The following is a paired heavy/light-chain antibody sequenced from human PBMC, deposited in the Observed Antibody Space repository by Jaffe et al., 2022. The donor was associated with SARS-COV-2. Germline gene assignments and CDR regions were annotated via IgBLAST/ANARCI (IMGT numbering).Heavy chain of an antibody. V-gene: IGHV4-59*01. CDR1: GASISSNY. J-gene: IGHJ3*02. CDR3: ARGGVGRNDAFDI. CDR2: IYYSGST. Sequence: QVQLQESGPGLVKPSETLSLTCTVSGASISSNYWSWIRQPPEKGLEWIGYIYYSGSTNYNPSLESRLTISVDTSKNQFSLKLSSVTAADTAVYYCARGGVGRNDAFDIWGQGTMVTVSS. D-gene: IGHD3-10*01.
Light chain of an antibody. Sequence: SSELTQDPAVSVALGQTVRITCRGDSLRSYYASWYQQKPGQAPVLVIYGKNNRPSGIPDRFSGSSSGNTASLTITGAQAEDEADYYCNSRDSSGDQLVFGGGTKVTVL. CDR3: NSRDSSGDQLV. CDR2: GKN. V-gene: IGLV3-19*01. CDR1: SLRSYY. J-gene: IGLJ2*01.